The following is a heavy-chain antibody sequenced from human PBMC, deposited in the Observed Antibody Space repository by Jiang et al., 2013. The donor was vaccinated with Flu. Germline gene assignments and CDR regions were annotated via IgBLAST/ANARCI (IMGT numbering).Heavy chain of an antibody. Sequence: EWIGYIYYSGSTNYNPSLKSRVTISVDTSKNQFSLKLSSVTAADTAVYYCARGSGYYDILTESWFDPWGQGTLVTVSS. J-gene: IGHJ5*02. V-gene: IGHV4-59*09. D-gene: IGHD3-9*01. CDR3: ARGSGYYDILTESWFDP. CDR2: IYYSGST.